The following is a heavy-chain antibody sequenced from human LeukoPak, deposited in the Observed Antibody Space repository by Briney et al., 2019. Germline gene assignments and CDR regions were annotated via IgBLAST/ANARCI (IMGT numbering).Heavy chain of an antibody. Sequence: PGGSLRLSCAASGFTFSSYAMSWVRQAPGKGLEWVSAISGSGGSTYYADSVKGRFTISRDNSKNTLYLQMNSLRAEDTAVYYCAKRLSSGDYYDSSGYLGAFDIWGQGTMVTVSS. CDR1: GFTFSSYA. CDR3: AKRLSSGDYYDSSGYLGAFDI. CDR2: ISGSGGST. D-gene: IGHD3-22*01. J-gene: IGHJ3*02. V-gene: IGHV3-23*01.